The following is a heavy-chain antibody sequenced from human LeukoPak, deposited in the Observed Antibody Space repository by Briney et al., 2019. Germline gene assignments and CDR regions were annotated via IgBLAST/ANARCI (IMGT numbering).Heavy chain of an antibody. V-gene: IGHV3-23*01. CDR2: ISGSGGST. Sequence: GGSLRLSCAASGFTFSSYAMSGVRQAPGKGLEWVSAISGSGGSTYYADSVKGRFTISRDNSKNTLYLQMNSLRAEDTAVYYCAKWRNGRVVAATHFDYWGQGTLVTVSS. CDR3: AKWRNGRVVAATHFDY. D-gene: IGHD2-15*01. J-gene: IGHJ4*02. CDR1: GFTFSSYA.